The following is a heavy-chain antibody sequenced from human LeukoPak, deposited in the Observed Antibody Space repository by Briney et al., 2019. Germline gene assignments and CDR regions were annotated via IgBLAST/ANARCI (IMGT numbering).Heavy chain of an antibody. CDR2: IGGDGDKK. CDR1: GLTFSSQW. V-gene: IGHV3-7*03. Sequence: GGSLRLSCAASGLTFSSQWMTWVRQAPGKGLEWLANIGGDGDKKFYVDSVKGRFTISRDNAENSLYLQMNNLRVEDTALYYCAKGTGYYYYYYMDVWGKGTTVTISS. J-gene: IGHJ6*03. CDR3: AKGTGYYYYYYMDV. D-gene: IGHD1-1*01.